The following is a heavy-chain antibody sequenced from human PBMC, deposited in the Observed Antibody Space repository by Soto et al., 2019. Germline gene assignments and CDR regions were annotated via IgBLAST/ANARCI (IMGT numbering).Heavy chain of an antibody. CDR2: IYSGGST. Sequence: EVQLVETGGGLIQPGGSLRLSCAASGFTVSSNYMSWVRQAPGKRLEWVSVIYSGGSTYYADSVKGRFTISRDNSKNTLYLQMNSLRAEDTAVYYCAREPPHPGHGIWGQGTMVTVSS. CDR1: GFTVSSNY. CDR3: AREPPHPGHGI. J-gene: IGHJ3*02. V-gene: IGHV3-53*02.